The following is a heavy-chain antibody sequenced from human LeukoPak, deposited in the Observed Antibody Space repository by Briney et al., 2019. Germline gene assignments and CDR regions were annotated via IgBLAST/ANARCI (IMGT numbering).Heavy chain of an antibody. CDR1: GGSISSSSYY. Sequence: PSETLSLTCTVSGGSISSSSYYWGWIRQPPGKGLEWIGSIYYSGSTYYNPSLKSRVTISVDTPKNQFSLKLSSVTAADTAVYYCAISGYSEFDNDAFDIWGQGTMVTVSS. J-gene: IGHJ3*02. D-gene: IGHD3-22*01. V-gene: IGHV4-39*07. CDR3: AISGYSEFDNDAFDI. CDR2: IYYSGST.